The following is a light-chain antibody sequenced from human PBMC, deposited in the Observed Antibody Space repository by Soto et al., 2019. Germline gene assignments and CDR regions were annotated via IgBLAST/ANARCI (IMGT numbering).Light chain of an antibody. Sequence: QSVLTQPASVSGSPGQSITISCSGTSSDVGGYNYVSWYQHHPGKTPKLMIHDVSNRPSGVSNRFSGSKSGNTASLTISGLQTEDEADYYCSSYTGSGTLGVFGGGTKLTVL. CDR3: SSYTGSGTLGV. CDR1: SSDVGGYNY. CDR2: DVS. J-gene: IGLJ2*01. V-gene: IGLV2-14*03.